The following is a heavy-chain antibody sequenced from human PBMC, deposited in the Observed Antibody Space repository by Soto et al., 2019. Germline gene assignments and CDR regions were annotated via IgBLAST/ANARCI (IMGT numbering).Heavy chain of an antibody. CDR3: ARGCSGGSCYYGDYDAFDI. Sequence: ASVKVSCKASGYTFTGYYMHWVRQAPGQGLEWMGWINPNSGGTNYAQKFQGWVTMTRDTSISTAYMELSRLRSDDTAVYYCARGCSGGSCYYGDYDAFDIWGQGTMVTVSS. J-gene: IGHJ3*02. D-gene: IGHD2-15*01. CDR2: INPNSGGT. CDR1: GYTFTGYY. V-gene: IGHV1-2*04.